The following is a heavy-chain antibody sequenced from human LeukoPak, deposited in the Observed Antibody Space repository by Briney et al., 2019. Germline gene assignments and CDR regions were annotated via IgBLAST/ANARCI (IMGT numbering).Heavy chain of an antibody. CDR3: ITPLPYSAQ. CDR2: IKPKTDGETT. D-gene: IGHD2-21*01. V-gene: IGHV3-15*07. Sequence: GGSLRLSRAASGFTFNTYSMNWVRQAPGKGLEWVGRIKPKTDGETTEYAAPVKDRFSISRDDSKSMMYLQMNGLKTEDTAVYYCITPLPYSAQGGQGTLVTVSS. J-gene: IGHJ4*02. CDR1: GFTFNTYS.